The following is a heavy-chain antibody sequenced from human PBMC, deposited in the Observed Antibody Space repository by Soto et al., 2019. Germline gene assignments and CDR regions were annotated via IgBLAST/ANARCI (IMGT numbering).Heavy chain of an antibody. J-gene: IGHJ6*02. Sequence: QVQLQESGPGLVKSSQTLSLTCTVSGGSISSDGNYWSWIRQHPGKGLEWIGYIYYSGSTNYNPSLKSRGTISVDTSKNQSSLKLNSGTAADTAVYYCARARMVRGIIYYYGMDVWGQGTTVTVSS. CDR3: ARARMVRGIIYYYGMDV. D-gene: IGHD3-10*01. V-gene: IGHV4-31*03. CDR1: GGSISSDGNY. CDR2: IYYSGST.